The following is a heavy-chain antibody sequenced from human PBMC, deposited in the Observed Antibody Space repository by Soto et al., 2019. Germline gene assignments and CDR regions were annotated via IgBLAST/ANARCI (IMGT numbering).Heavy chain of an antibody. CDR2: ISYDGSNK. D-gene: IGHD2-2*01. J-gene: IGHJ6*02. Sequence: QAGGSLRLSCAASGFTFSSYGMHWVRQAPGKGLEWVAVISYDGSNKYYADSVKGRFTISRDNSKNTLYLQMNSLRAEDTAVYYCAKDLFKYQLLSVGGMDVWGQGTTVTVSS. CDR3: AKDLFKYQLLSVGGMDV. CDR1: GFTFSSYG. V-gene: IGHV3-30*18.